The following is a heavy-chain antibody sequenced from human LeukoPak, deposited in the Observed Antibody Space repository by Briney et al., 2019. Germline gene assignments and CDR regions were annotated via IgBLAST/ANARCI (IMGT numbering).Heavy chain of an antibody. V-gene: IGHV3-66*02. D-gene: IGHD6-6*01. CDR1: GFTVSSNH. Sequence: GSLRLSCAASGFTVSSNHMNWVRQAPGKGLEWVSVIYGGGSTYYADSVKGRFTISRDNSKNTLYLQMNSLRAEDTAVYYCATERSNSLNYWGQGTLVTVSS. CDR2: IYGGGST. CDR3: ATERSNSLNY. J-gene: IGHJ4*02.